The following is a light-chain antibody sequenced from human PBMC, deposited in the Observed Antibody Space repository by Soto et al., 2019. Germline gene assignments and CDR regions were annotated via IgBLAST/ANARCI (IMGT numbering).Light chain of an antibody. Sequence: EIVMTQSPATLSVSPGERATLSCRASQSVSSSYLAWYQQKPGQAPRLLIYDASNRATGIPARFSGGGSGTDFTLTITSLQSEDVAVYYCQQYNSWPLTFGGGTKVDIK. CDR2: DAS. CDR1: QSVSSSY. V-gene: IGKV3D-15*01. J-gene: IGKJ4*01. CDR3: QQYNSWPLT.